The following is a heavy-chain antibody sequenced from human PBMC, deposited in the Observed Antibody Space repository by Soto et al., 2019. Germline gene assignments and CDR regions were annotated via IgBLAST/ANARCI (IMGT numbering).Heavy chain of an antibody. V-gene: IGHV4-31*03. J-gene: IGHJ4*02. CDR3: ARVVSSGIDY. Sequence: SETLSLTCTVSGGSISSGGYYWSWIRQHPGKGLEWIGYIYYSGSTYYNPSLKSRVTISVDTSKNQFSLKLSSVTAADTAVYYCARVVSSGIDYWGQGTLVTVSS. CDR1: GGSISSGGYY. CDR2: IYYSGST. D-gene: IGHD6-6*01.